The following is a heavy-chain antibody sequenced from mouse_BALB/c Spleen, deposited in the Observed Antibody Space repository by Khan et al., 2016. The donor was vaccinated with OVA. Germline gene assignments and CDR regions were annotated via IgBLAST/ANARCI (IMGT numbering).Heavy chain of an antibody. D-gene: IGHD1-2*01. Sequence: EVQLVESGPDLVKPSQSLSLTCTVTGYSFTSGYSWHWIRQFPGNKLEWMGYIHYSGSTNYTPSLKSRFSITRDTSKKQFFLQLNSVTTEDTATYDCARDYYGNWYFDVWGEGTTVTVSS. CDR3: ARDYYGNWYFDV. J-gene: IGHJ1*01. V-gene: IGHV3-1*02. CDR1: GYSFTSGYS. CDR2: IHYSGST.